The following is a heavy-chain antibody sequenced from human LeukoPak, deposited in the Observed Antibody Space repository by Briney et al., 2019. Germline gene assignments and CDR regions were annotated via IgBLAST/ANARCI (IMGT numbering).Heavy chain of an antibody. CDR3: ARTTEGGYTYGYFYYYYMDV. J-gene: IGHJ6*03. Sequence: SETLSLTCAVYGDSFSTYFWTWVRQPPGKGLEWIGEINHSGSTNYNPSLKSRFTISADTSKNQFSLKLTSVTAADTAVYYCARTTEGGYTYGYFYYYYMDVWGKGTTVTISS. CDR2: INHSGST. V-gene: IGHV4-34*01. D-gene: IGHD5-18*01. CDR1: GDSFSTYF.